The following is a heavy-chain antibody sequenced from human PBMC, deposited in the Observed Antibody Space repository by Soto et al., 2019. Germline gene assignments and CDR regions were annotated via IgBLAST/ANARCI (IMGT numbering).Heavy chain of an antibody. D-gene: IGHD6-6*01. V-gene: IGHV1-69*12. CDR3: ARGEDSSSSPASDY. CDR1: GGTFSSYA. J-gene: IGHJ4*02. Sequence: QVQLVQSGAEVKKPGSSVKVSCKASGGTFSSYAISWVRQAPGQGLEWMGGIIPIFGTANYAPKFQGRVTITADESTSTAYMELSSLRSEDTAVYYCARGEDSSSSPASDYWGQGTLVTVSS. CDR2: IIPIFGTA.